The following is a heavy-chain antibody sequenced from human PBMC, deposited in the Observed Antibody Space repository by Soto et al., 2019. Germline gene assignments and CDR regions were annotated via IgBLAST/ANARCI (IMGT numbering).Heavy chain of an antibody. V-gene: IGHV3-30-3*01. J-gene: IGHJ2*01. Sequence: QVQLVESGGGVVQPGRSLRLSCAASGFTSSSYAMHWVRQAPGKGLEWVAVISYDGSNKYYADSVKGRFTISRDNSKNTLYLQMNSLRAEDTAVYYCASPYGDYDYWYFDLWGRGTLVTVSS. CDR3: ASPYGDYDYWYFDL. CDR2: ISYDGSNK. D-gene: IGHD4-17*01. CDR1: GFTSSSYA.